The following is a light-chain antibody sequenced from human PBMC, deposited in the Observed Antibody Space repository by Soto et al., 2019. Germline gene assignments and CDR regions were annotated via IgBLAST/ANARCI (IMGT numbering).Light chain of an antibody. CDR3: QSYDSSLSSVA. CDR1: SSNIGAGYD. Sequence: QSVLTQPPSVSGPPGQRVTISCTGSSSNIGAGYDVHWYQQLPGTAPKLLIYGNSNRPSGVPDRFSGSKSGTSASLAITGLQAEDEADYYCQSYDSSLSSVAFGGGTKLTVL. J-gene: IGLJ2*01. V-gene: IGLV1-40*01. CDR2: GNS.